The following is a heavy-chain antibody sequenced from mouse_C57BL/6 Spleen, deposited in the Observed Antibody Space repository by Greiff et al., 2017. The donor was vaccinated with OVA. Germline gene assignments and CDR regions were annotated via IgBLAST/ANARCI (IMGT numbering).Heavy chain of an antibody. CDR2: INPSTGGT. Sequence: EVQLQQSGPELVKPGASVKISCKASGYSFTGYYMNWVKQSPEKSLEWIGEINPSTGGTTYNQKFKAKATLTVDKSSSTAYMQLKSLTSEDSAVYYCAGVYYGSSSHYWGQGTTLTVSS. D-gene: IGHD1-1*01. CDR3: AGVYYGSSSHY. J-gene: IGHJ2*01. V-gene: IGHV1-42*01. CDR1: GYSFTGYY.